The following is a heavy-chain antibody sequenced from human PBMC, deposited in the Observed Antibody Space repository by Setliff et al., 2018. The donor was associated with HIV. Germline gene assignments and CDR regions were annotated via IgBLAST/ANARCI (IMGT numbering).Heavy chain of an antibody. D-gene: IGHD3-10*01. Sequence: AGGSLRLSCAASGFTFSDYYMTWIRQAPGKGLEWVSYISPNGNSMYYADSVKGRFTISRDNAKNSLYLQMNSLRAEDTAVYYCARGYYGSDLQNAMDVWGQGTTVTVSS. CDR3: ARGYYGSDLQNAMDV. J-gene: IGHJ6*02. CDR2: ISPNGNSM. V-gene: IGHV3-11*04. CDR1: GFTFSDYY.